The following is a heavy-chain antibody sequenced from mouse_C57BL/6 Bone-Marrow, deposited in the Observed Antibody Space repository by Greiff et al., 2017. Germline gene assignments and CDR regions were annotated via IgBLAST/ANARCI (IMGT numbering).Heavy chain of an antibody. J-gene: IGHJ4*01. V-gene: IGHV1-53*01. Sequence: QVQLKQPGTELVKPGASVKLSCKASGYTFTSYWMHWVKQRPGQGLEWIGNINPSNGGTNYNEKFKSKATLTVDKSSSTAYMQLSSLTSEDSAVYYCARRGNSYYSNYDAMDYWGQGTSVTVSS. CDR1: GYTFTSYW. CDR2: INPSNGGT. CDR3: ARRGNSYYSNYDAMDY. D-gene: IGHD2-5*01.